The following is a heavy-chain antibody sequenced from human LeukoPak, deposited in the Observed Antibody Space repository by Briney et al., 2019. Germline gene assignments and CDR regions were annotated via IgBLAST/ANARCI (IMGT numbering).Heavy chain of an antibody. D-gene: IGHD6-13*01. Sequence: GGSLRLSCAAYGFTFSSYWMSWVRQAPGKGLEWVANIKQDGSEKYYVDSVKGRFTISRDNAKNSLYLQMNSLRAEDTAVYYCAREYSSSWYYYYYYMDVWGKGTTVTISS. CDR1: GFTFSSYW. CDR3: AREYSSSWYYYYYYMDV. J-gene: IGHJ6*03. CDR2: IKQDGSEK. V-gene: IGHV3-7*01.